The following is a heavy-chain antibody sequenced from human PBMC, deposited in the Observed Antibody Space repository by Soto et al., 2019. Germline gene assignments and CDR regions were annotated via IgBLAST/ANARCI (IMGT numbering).Heavy chain of an antibody. V-gene: IGHV1-2*02. CDR2: INPNNGDT. Sequence: ASVKVSCKASRYTFTAYFIHWVRQAPGQGLEWMGWINPNNGDTGYAEKFLGRLTMTRDTSINTAYMELSRLRSDDTAVYYCARESYNWNYDYWGQGSLVTVSS. D-gene: IGHD1-20*01. J-gene: IGHJ4*02. CDR1: RYTFTAYF. CDR3: ARESYNWNYDY.